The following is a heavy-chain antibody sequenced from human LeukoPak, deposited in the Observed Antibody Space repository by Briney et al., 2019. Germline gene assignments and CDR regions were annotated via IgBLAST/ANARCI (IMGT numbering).Heavy chain of an antibody. V-gene: IGHV3-48*03. J-gene: IGHJ4*02. Sequence: PGGSLRLSCAASGFTFSSYEMNWVRQAPGKGLEWISYISSSGSTIYYADSVKGRFTISRDNAKNSLYLQMNSLRAEDTAVYYCARVRVLWFGEIDYWGQGTLVTVSS. CDR3: ARVRVLWFGEIDY. D-gene: IGHD3-10*01. CDR2: ISSSGSTI. CDR1: GFTFSSYE.